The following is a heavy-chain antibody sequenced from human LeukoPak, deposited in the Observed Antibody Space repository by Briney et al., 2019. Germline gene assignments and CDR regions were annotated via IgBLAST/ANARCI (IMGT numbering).Heavy chain of an antibody. CDR3: ARHLGWCNNTSGCDDESDAFDI. CDR2: IYPGDSDT. Sequence: NLGESLKISCKASGYSFTNYWIGWVRQMPGKGLEWMGIIYPGDSDTRYSPSFQGQVTISVDKSISTAFLQWSSLKASDTAVYYCARHLGWCNNTSGCDDESDAFDIWGQGTMVTVSS. V-gene: IGHV5-51*01. J-gene: IGHJ3*02. CDR1: GYSFTNYW. D-gene: IGHD2-2*01.